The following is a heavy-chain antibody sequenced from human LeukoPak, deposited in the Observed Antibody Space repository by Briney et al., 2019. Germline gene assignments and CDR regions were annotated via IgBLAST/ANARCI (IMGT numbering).Heavy chain of an antibody. Sequence: GGSLRLPCAASGFTFSSYAMHWVRQAPGKGLEWVAVISYDGSNEYYAESVKGRFTISRDNPKNLLFLQINSLRVEDTAVYYCARETPRRGETRDGYRWGQGTLVTVSS. D-gene: IGHD5-24*01. CDR2: ISYDGSNE. V-gene: IGHV3-30*03. CDR1: GFTFSSYA. CDR3: ARETPRRGETRDGYR. J-gene: IGHJ4*02.